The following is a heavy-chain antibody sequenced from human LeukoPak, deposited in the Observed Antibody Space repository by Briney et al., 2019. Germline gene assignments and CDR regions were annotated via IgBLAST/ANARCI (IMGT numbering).Heavy chain of an antibody. V-gene: IGHV1-2*02. D-gene: IGHD3-22*01. CDR3: ARFYDSSGYYYRGY. CDR1: GYTFTSYG. J-gene: IGHJ4*02. Sequence: ASVKVSCKASGYTFTSYGISWVRQAPGQGLEWMGWINPNSGGTNYAQKFQGRVTMTRDTSISTAYMELSRLRSDDTAVYYCARFYDSSGYYYRGYWGQGTLVTVSS. CDR2: INPNSGGT.